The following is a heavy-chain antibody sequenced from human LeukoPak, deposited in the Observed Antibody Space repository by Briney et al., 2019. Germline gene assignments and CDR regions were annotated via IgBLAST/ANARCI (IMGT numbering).Heavy chain of an antibody. D-gene: IGHD4-17*01. CDR1: GFTFSSYS. Sequence: PGVALRLSCAASGFTFSSYSMNWVRQAPGKGLEWVSYISSSSSNIYYADSVKGRFTISRDNAKNSLYLQMNSLRDDDTAVYYCAKVGYGDPFDYWGQGTLVTVS. J-gene: IGHJ4*02. CDR3: AKVGYGDPFDY. CDR2: ISSSSSNI. V-gene: IGHV3-48*02.